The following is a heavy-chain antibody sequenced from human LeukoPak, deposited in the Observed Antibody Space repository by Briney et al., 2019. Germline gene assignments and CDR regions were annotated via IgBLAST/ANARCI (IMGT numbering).Heavy chain of an antibody. CDR1: GFTFSSYV. CDR2: ISSNGGST. J-gene: IGHJ4*01. CDR3: ARGRAGNYYNHNDY. D-gene: IGHD3-10*01. Sequence: GGSLRLSCAASGFTFSSYVMYWVRQAPGKGLEYVSSISSNGGSTYYANSVKGRFTISRDNAKNTLYLQMNSLRAEDTAVYYCARGRAGNYYNHNDYWGQGTLVTVSS. V-gene: IGHV3-64*01.